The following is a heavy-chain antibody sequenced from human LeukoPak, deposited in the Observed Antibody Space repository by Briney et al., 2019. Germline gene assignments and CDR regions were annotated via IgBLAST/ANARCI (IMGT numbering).Heavy chain of an antibody. CDR3: ARVERYNGDYGWFDP. J-gene: IGHJ5*02. Sequence: PSETLSLTCTVSSGSISTSNYYWGWVRQPPGKVLEWIGNIFYSGSTYYSPSLKSRVTISLDTSRNQFSLRLRSVTAADTAMYYCARVERYNGDYGWFDPWGQGNLVTVSS. V-gene: IGHV4-39*07. CDR1: SGSISTSNYY. D-gene: IGHD4-17*01. CDR2: IFYSGST.